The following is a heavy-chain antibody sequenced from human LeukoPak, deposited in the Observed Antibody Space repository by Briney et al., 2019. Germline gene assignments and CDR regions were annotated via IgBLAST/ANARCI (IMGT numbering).Heavy chain of an antibody. D-gene: IGHD2-2*01. Sequence: GGSPRLSCAASGFTFSSYSMSWVRQAPGKGLEWVSSISSSSTYIYYADSVKGRFTISRDDAMNSLYLQMSSLRAEDTAVYYCASPDCGSTRCYGFDYWGQGTLVTVSS. V-gene: IGHV3-21*01. J-gene: IGHJ4*02. CDR2: ISSSSTYI. CDR3: ASPDCGSTRCYGFDY. CDR1: GFTFSSYS.